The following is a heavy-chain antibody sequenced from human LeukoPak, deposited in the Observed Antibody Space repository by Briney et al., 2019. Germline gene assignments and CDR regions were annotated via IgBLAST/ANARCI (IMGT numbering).Heavy chain of an antibody. CDR1: GYTFTDYY. CDR3: ARRSSNSSPPFDY. V-gene: IGHV1-2*02. D-gene: IGHD6-6*01. Sequence: SVTVSCKASGYTFTDYYLHWVRQAPGQGLECLGWINPNSGGTNYAQKFQGRVTMTRDTSINTAYMELNRLRYDDTAVYYCARRSSNSSPPFDYWGQGTLVTVSS. J-gene: IGHJ4*02. CDR2: INPNSGGT.